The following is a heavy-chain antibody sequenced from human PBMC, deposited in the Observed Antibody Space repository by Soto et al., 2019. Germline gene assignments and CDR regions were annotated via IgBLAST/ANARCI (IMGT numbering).Heavy chain of an antibody. Sequence: GSLRLSCAASGFTFSSYAMSWVRQAPGKGLEWVGRIKSKAHGGTTEYATPVKGRFTISRDDSKSTLYLQMNSLKTEDTAVYYCATDGVTVKATNDYWGQGTLVTVSS. CDR2: IKSKAHGGTT. CDR1: GFTFSSYA. CDR3: ATDGVTVKATNDY. J-gene: IGHJ4*02. V-gene: IGHV3-15*01. D-gene: IGHD1-1*01.